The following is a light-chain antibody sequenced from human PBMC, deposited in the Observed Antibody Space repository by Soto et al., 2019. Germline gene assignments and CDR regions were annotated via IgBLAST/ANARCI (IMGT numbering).Light chain of an antibody. CDR1: ESIGNY. V-gene: IGKV1-39*01. J-gene: IGKJ1*01. CDR2: AAS. Sequence: DMQMTQSPSSLSASVGDRVTITCWASESIGNYLNWYQQKPGKAPKLLIYAASSMQSAVPSRFSCSGSETDFTLTISSLQPDDSATYYCQQSFSPLWTFGQGTKVEV. CDR3: QQSFSPLWT.